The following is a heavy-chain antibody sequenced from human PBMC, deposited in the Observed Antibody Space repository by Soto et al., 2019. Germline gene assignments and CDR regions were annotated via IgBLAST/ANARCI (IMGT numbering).Heavy chain of an antibody. CDR2: IWYDGSNK. V-gene: IGHV3-33*01. CDR1: GFNFSSYG. Sequence: QVQLVESGGGVVQPGRSLRLSCAASGFNFSSYGMHWVRQAPGKGLEWVAVIWYDGSNKYYADSVKGRFTISRDNSKNTLYLQMNSLRAEDTAVYYCARDGTYCSGGSCYGFDYWGQGTLVTVSS. D-gene: IGHD2-15*01. CDR3: ARDGTYCSGGSCYGFDY. J-gene: IGHJ4*02.